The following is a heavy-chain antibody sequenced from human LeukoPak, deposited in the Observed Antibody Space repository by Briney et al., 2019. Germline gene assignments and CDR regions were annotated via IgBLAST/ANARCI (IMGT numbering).Heavy chain of an antibody. CDR3: AREVGVTAVSLDV. Sequence: PGGSLRLSCAASGFTFSSYWMSWVRQAPGKGLEWVANIKQDGSEKYYVDSVKGRFTISRDNAKNSLYLQMNSLRAEDTAVYYCAREVGVTAVSLDVWGKGTTVTVSS. V-gene: IGHV3-7*01. D-gene: IGHD2-21*02. J-gene: IGHJ6*04. CDR1: GFTFSSYW. CDR2: IKQDGSEK.